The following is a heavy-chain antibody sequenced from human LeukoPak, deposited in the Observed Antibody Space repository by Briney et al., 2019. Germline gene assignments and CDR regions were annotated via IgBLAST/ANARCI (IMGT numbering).Heavy chain of an antibody. D-gene: IGHD3-10*01. J-gene: IGHJ4*02. CDR1: RFTFSNYA. V-gene: IGHV3-23*01. CDR2: ISGSGGRT. CDR3: AKALLLFSSDYFDY. Sequence: GGSLRHSCAASRFTFSNYAMTWVRQAPGQGLEWVAAISGSGGRTYYADSLKGRFTISRDNSKNTLYLQMNSLRAEDTAVYYCAKALLLFSSDYFDYWGQGTLVTVSS.